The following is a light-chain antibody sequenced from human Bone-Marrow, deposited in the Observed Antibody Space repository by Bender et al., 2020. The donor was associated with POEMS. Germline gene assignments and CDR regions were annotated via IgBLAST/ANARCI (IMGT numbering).Light chain of an antibody. Sequence: QPALTQPASVSWSPGQSITISCSGASNDIGNYNLVTWYQQHPGKAPKFVIYEVTERPSGVPDRFSGSKSDNTASLTVSGLQPEDEADYYCSSYKSGTSVAFGGGTKLSVL. CDR1: SNDIGNYNL. CDR2: EVT. CDR3: SSYKSGTSVA. J-gene: IGLJ3*02. V-gene: IGLV2-14*02.